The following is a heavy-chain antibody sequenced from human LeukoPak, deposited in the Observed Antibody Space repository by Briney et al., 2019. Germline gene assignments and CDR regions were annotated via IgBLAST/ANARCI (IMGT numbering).Heavy chain of an antibody. CDR3: AEDLSDTAMGHSMDV. CDR2: ISYDGSNK. J-gene: IGHJ6*02. Sequence: PGGSLRPSCAASGFTFSSYGMHWVRQAPGKGLGWEAVISYDGSNKYYADSVKGRFTISRDNSKNTLYLQMNSLRAEDTAVYYCAEDLSDTAMGHSMDVWGQGTTVTVSS. V-gene: IGHV3-30*18. CDR1: GFTFSSYG. D-gene: IGHD5-18*01.